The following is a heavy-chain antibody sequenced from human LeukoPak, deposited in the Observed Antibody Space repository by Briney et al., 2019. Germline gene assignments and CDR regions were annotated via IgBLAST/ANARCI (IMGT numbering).Heavy chain of an antibody. CDR3: AFEYSSSSAGFDY. D-gene: IGHD6-6*01. J-gene: IGHJ4*02. V-gene: IGHV3-21*01. CDR1: GFTFSSYS. CDR2: ISGSSSYI. Sequence: PGGSLRLSCAASGFTFSSYSMNWVRQAPGKGLEWVSSISGSSSYIYYADSVKGRFTISRDNAKNSLYLQMNSLRAEDTAVYYCAFEYSSSSAGFDYWGQGTLVTVSS.